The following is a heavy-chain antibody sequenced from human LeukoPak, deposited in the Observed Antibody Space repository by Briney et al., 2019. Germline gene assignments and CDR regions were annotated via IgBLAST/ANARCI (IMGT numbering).Heavy chain of an antibody. D-gene: IGHD6-19*01. Sequence: PSETLSLTCTVAGGSISSSSYYWGWIRQPPGKGLEWIGSIYYSGSTYYNPSLKSRVTISVDTSKNQFSLKLSSVTAADTAVYYCARLLGYSRGWSNTFDYWGKGTLVTVSS. CDR2: IYYSGST. CDR3: ARLLGYSRGWSNTFDY. V-gene: IGHV4-39*01. J-gene: IGHJ4*02. CDR1: GGSISSSSYY.